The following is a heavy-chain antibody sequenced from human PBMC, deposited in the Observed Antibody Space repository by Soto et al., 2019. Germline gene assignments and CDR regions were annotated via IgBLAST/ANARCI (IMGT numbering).Heavy chain of an antibody. J-gene: IGHJ6*02. D-gene: IGHD3-9*01. CDR3: AKNVWGITIFGGMDV. V-gene: IGHV3-23*01. Sequence: PGGSLRLSCAASGFTFSSYAMSWVRQAPGKGLEWVSAISGSGGCTYYADSVKGRFTISRDNSKNTLYLQMNSLRAEDTAVYYCAKNVWGITIFGGMDVWGQGTTVTVSS. CDR1: GFTFSSYA. CDR2: ISGSGGCT.